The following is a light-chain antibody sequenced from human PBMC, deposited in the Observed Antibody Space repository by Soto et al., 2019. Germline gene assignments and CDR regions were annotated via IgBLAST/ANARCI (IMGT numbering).Light chain of an antibody. Sequence: DIQMTQSPSTLSASVGDRVTLTCRASQTISTWLAWYQQKPGKAPKLLIYKASSLESGVPSRLSGSGSGTEFTLTISSLQPDDFATYYCQQYNTDSPTWTFGQGTNVEIK. CDR3: QQYNTDSPTWT. CDR2: KAS. V-gene: IGKV1-5*03. CDR1: QTISTW. J-gene: IGKJ1*01.